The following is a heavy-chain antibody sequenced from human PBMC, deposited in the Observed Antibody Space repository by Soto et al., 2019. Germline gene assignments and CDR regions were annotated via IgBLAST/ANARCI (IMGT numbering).Heavy chain of an antibody. D-gene: IGHD3-10*01. V-gene: IGHV4-39*01. CDR2: IYYSGST. CDR1: GDSITSGGYY. Sequence: SETLSLTCTVTGDSITSGGYYWSWIRQHPGKGLEWIGSIYYSGSTYYNPSLKSRVTISVDTSKNQFSLKLSSVTAADTAVYYCARLLYSYYGSGSYYSDAFDIWGQGTMVTVSS. J-gene: IGHJ3*02. CDR3: ARLLYSYYGSGSYYSDAFDI.